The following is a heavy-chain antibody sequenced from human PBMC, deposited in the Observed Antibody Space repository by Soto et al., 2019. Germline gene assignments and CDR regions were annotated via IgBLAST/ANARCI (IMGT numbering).Heavy chain of an antibody. J-gene: IGHJ6*02. V-gene: IGHV3-33*01. Sequence: GGSLRLSCAASGFTFSSYGMHWVRQAPGKGLEWVAVIWYDGSNKYYADSVKGRFTISRDNSKNTLYLQMNSLRAEDTAVYYCAREYYYDSSGYYGLYYYYGMDVWGQGTTVTVSS. CDR3: AREYYYDSSGYYGLYYYYGMDV. CDR2: IWYDGSNK. D-gene: IGHD3-22*01. CDR1: GFTFSSYG.